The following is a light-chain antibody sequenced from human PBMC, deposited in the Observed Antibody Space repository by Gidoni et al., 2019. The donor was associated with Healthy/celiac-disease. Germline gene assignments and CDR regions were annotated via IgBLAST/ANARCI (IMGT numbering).Light chain of an antibody. Sequence: QLVLTHSPSAPASLRASVTLTCTLSSGHSSYAIAWHQQQPEKGTRYLMKLNSDGSHSKGDGIPDRFSGSSSGAERYLTISSLQSGDEADYYCQTWGTGIPVFGGGTKLTVL. CDR1: SGHSSYA. CDR3: QTWGTGIPV. J-gene: IGLJ3*02. CDR2: LNSDGSH. V-gene: IGLV4-69*01.